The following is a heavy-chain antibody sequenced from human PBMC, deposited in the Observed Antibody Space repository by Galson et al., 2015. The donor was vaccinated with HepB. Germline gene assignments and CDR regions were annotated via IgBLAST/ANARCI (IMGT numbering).Heavy chain of an antibody. Sequence: SLRLSCAASGFTFSSYGMHWVRQAPGKGLEWVAVISYDGSNKYYADSVKGRFTISRDNSKNTLYLQMNSLRAEDTAVYYCAKGHYYGDYYFDYWGQGTLVTVSS. J-gene: IGHJ4*02. CDR3: AKGHYYGDYYFDY. D-gene: IGHD4-17*01. V-gene: IGHV3-30*18. CDR1: GFTFSSYG. CDR2: ISYDGSNK.